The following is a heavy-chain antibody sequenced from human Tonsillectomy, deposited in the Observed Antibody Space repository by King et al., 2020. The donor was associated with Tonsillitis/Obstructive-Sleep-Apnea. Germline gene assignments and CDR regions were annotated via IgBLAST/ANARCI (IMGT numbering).Heavy chain of an antibody. J-gene: IGHJ4*02. CDR1: GGSISSYY. CDR3: ARGPLHYYDSSGYHNYFDY. D-gene: IGHD3-22*01. CDR2: IYYSGST. Sequence: QLQESGPGLVKPSETLSLTCTVSGGSISSYYWSWIRQPPGKGLEWIGYIYYSGSTNYNPSLKSRVTISVDTSKNQFSLKLSSVTAADTAVYYCARGPLHYYDSSGYHNYFDYGGQGTLVTVSS. V-gene: IGHV4-59*01.